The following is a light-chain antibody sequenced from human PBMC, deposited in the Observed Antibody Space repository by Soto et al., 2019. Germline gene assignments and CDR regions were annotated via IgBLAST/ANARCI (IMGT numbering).Light chain of an antibody. CDR2: EVN. J-gene: IGLJ1*01. CDR1: SRDVGGYNY. Sequence: QSALTQPPSASGSPGRSVAISCTGPSRDVGGYNYVSWYQQHPGKAPKLMIYEVNKRTSGVPDRFSGSKSGNTASLTVSGLQAEDEADYYCSSYAGSSNVFGTGTKLTVL. V-gene: IGLV2-8*01. CDR3: SSYAGSSNV.